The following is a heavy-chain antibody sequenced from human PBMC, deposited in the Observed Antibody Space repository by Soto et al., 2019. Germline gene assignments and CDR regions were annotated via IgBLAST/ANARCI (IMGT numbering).Heavy chain of an antibody. CDR2: ISAYNGNT. D-gene: IGHD6-25*01. CDR3: ARSIAAGPKMTYYFDY. J-gene: IGHJ4*02. CDR1: GYTFASYG. Sequence: QVQLVQSGAEVKKPGASVKVTCKASGYTFASYGISWVRQAPGQGLEWMGWISAYNGNTNYAQKLQGRVTMTTDTSTSTAYMELRSPRSDDTAVYYCARSIAAGPKMTYYFDYWGQGTLVTVSS. V-gene: IGHV1-18*04.